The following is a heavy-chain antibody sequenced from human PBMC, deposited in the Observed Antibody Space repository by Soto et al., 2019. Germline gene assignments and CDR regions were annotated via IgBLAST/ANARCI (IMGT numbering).Heavy chain of an antibody. CDR1: GFTFSDHY. J-gene: IGHJ3*02. D-gene: IGHD6-19*01. CDR2: SRNKAKSYTT. CDR3: TLPHPPRGYSGVWDDHVFGI. Sequence: GGALILSCAASGFTFSDHYMDWVRQAPGKGLEWVGRSRNKAKSYTTEYAASVKGRFTISRDDSKNSLYLQMNSLETEDTAVYYRTLPHPPRGYSGVWDDHVFGIWGQATMVTVSS. V-gene: IGHV3-72*01.